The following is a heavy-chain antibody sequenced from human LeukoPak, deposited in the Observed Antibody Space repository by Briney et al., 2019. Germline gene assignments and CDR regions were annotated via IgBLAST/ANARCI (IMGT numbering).Heavy chain of an antibody. V-gene: IGHV3-23*01. CDR1: GFTFSSYA. J-gene: IGHJ3*02. D-gene: IGHD2-21*01. CDR3: AKLGGGDCYFHFDI. CDR2: ISGSGGST. Sequence: GGSLRLSCAASGFTFSSYAMSWVRQAPGKGLEWDSAISGSGGSTYYADSVKGRFTVSRDNSKNTLYLQMNSRRAEDTAVYYCAKLGGGDCYFHFDIWGQGTMVTVSS.